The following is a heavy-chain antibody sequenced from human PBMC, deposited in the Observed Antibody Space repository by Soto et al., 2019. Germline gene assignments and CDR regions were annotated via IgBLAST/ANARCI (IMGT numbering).Heavy chain of an antibody. Sequence: GGSLRLSCAASGFTFSSYNMNWVRQAPGKGLEWVSSISSSSSTIYYADSVKGRFTISRDNAKNSLYLQMNSLRDEDTAVYYCARDHDSSGWYDAFDIWGQGTMVTVSS. J-gene: IGHJ3*02. V-gene: IGHV3-48*02. CDR3: ARDHDSSGWYDAFDI. CDR2: ISSSSSTI. CDR1: GFTFSSYN. D-gene: IGHD6-19*01.